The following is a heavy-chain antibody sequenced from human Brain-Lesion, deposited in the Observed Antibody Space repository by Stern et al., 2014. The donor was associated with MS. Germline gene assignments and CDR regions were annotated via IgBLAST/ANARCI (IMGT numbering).Heavy chain of an antibody. V-gene: IGHV4-61*02. CDR3: ARGRVVPGFQYYATDV. D-gene: IGHD2-2*01. CDR2: IFNRGST. CDR1: GGSISSGGYY. Sequence: QVQLVQSGPGLVKPSQTLSLSCTVSGGSISSGGYYWSWIRQPAGKGLEWIGRIFNRGSTSYNPSPQSLVTTTIDKSKNPISPRLNSMTAADTAVYYCARGRVVPGFQYYATDVWGQGTTVIVSS. J-gene: IGHJ6*02.